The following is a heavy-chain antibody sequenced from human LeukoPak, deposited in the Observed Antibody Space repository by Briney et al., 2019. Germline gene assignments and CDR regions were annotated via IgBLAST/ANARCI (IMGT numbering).Heavy chain of an antibody. CDR1: GFTFSSYA. D-gene: IGHD1-1*01. J-gene: IGHJ4*02. CDR2: ISGGGGGV. Sequence: GGSLRLSCAASGFTFSSYAMSWVRQAPGKGLEWVSAISGGGGGVYYADSVKGRFTISRDNSKNTLFLQMNSLRVEDTAVYYCAKGRYNWNDGEFDYWGQGTLVTVSS. V-gene: IGHV3-23*01. CDR3: AKGRYNWNDGEFDY.